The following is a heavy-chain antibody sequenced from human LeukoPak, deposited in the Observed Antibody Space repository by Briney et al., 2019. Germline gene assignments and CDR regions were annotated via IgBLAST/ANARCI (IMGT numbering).Heavy chain of an antibody. J-gene: IGHJ5*02. D-gene: IGHD6-13*01. Sequence: SETLSLTCTVSGGSIRSYYWSWIRQPPGKGLEWIGYIYYSGSTNYNPSLKSRVTISVDTSKNQFSLKLSSVTAADTAVYYCARGPDRSGIAAAGNSFDPWGQGTLVTVSS. CDR2: IYYSGST. CDR1: GGSIRSYY. CDR3: ARGPDRSGIAAAGNSFDP. V-gene: IGHV4-59*12.